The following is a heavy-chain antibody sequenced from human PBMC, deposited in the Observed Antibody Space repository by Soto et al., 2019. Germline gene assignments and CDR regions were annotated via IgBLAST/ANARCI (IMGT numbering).Heavy chain of an antibody. V-gene: IGHV2-5*02. CDR2: IYWDDDK. CDR1: GISLSTSGVG. J-gene: IGHJ5*02. Sequence: SGPTLVNPTQTLTLTCTFSGISLSTSGVGVGWIRQPPGKALEWLALIYWDDDKRYNPSLKTRLTISKDTSKNQVVLTMTNMDPVDTATYYCAHEGTQIYYDSSGYPYWLDPWGHGTLVTVSS. CDR3: AHEGTQIYYDSSGYPYWLDP. D-gene: IGHD3-22*01.